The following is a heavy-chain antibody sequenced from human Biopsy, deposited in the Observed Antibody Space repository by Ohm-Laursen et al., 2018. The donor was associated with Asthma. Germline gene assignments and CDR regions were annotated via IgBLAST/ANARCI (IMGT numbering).Heavy chain of an antibody. CDR2: VSHTGST. J-gene: IGHJ6*02. V-gene: IGHV4-59*08. CDR3: VRQSGYRSGWPKLLFVYYGMDV. D-gene: IGHD6-19*01. CDR1: GGSIRSHD. Sequence: TLSLTCTVSGGSIRSHDWTWIRLPPGKGLEYIGDVSHTGSTNYNPSLKSRVTMSLDTSKNEFSLRLTYVTAADTAQYYCVRQSGYRSGWPKLLFVYYGMDVWGPGTTVTVSS.